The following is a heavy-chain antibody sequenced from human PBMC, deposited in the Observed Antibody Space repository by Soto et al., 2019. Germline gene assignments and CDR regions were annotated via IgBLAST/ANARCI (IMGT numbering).Heavy chain of an antibody. CDR3: VAELDFGKLSVV. D-gene: IGHD3-10*01. J-gene: IGHJ6*02. CDR1: GATFKNSV. Sequence: QVQLVQSGVEVKKPGYSVRVSCKASGATFKNSVISWVRQAPGQGLEWMGGTIPLFGTTDYAQKFQGRLTITTDDSTTKDYLEVSRLTSEDTAVYYCVAELDFGKLSVVWGQGTTVIVSS. CDR2: TIPLFGTT. V-gene: IGHV1-69*01.